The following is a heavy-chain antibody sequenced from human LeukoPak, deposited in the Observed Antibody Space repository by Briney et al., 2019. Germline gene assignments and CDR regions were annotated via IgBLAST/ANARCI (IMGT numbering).Heavy chain of an antibody. J-gene: IGHJ5*02. CDR3: ASDYGGNSGWFDP. Sequence: ASVKVSCKASGYTLTGYYMHWVRQAPGQGLEWMGWINPNSGGTNYAQKFQNRVTMTRDTSISTAYMELSNLRSEDTAVYYCASDYGGNSGWFDPWGQGTLVTVSS. CDR2: INPNSGGT. V-gene: IGHV1-2*02. CDR1: GYTLTGYY. D-gene: IGHD4-23*01.